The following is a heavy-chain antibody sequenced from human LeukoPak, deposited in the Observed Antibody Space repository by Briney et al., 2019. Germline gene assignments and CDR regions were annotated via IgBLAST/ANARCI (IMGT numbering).Heavy chain of an antibody. J-gene: IGHJ6*03. CDR1: GFTFSSYA. Sequence: GGSLRLSCAASGFTFSSYAMNWVRQVPGKGLEWVSSISGSGGNTYYADSVKSRFTISRDNSKNTLYLQMNSLRAEDTAVYYCARDMDRYYMDVWGKGTTVTVSS. V-gene: IGHV3-23*01. D-gene: IGHD3-10*01. CDR3: ARDMDRYYMDV. CDR2: ISGSGGNT.